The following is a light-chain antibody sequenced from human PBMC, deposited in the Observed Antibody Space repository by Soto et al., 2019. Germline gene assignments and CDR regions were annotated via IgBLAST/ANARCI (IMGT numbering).Light chain of an antibody. J-gene: IGKJ5*01. Sequence: EIVMRESPATLSVSPGERATLSCRASQSVSSNLAWYQQKPGQAPRLLIYGASTRATGIPARFSGSGSGTDFTLTISRLEPEDFAVFYCQHYDSLPITFGQGTRLEIK. CDR3: QHYDSLPIT. CDR2: GAS. V-gene: IGKV3-15*01. CDR1: QSVSSN.